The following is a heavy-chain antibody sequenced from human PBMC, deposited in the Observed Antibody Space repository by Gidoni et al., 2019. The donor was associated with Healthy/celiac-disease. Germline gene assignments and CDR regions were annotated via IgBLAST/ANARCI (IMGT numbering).Heavy chain of an antibody. CDR3: ARSPNSSGWYVCCNWFDP. D-gene: IGHD6-19*01. CDR1: GYTFTSYA. V-gene: IGHV1-3*01. CDR2: INAGNGNT. Sequence: QVQLVQSGAEVKKPGASVKVSCKASGYTFTSYAMHWVRQAPGQRLEWMGWINAGNGNTKYSQKFQGRVTITRDTSASTAYMELSSLRSEDTAVYYCARSPNSSGWYVCCNWFDPWGQGTLVTVSS. J-gene: IGHJ5*02.